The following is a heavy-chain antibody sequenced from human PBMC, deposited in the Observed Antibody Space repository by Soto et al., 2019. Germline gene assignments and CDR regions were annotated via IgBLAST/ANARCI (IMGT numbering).Heavy chain of an antibody. CDR2: IYSGGST. V-gene: IGHV3-53*01. CDR3: ARANLSSGWYGWLN. J-gene: IGHJ4*02. CDR1: GFTVSSNY. Sequence: EVQLVESGGGLIQPGGSLRLSCAASGFTVSSNYMSWVRQAPGKGLEWVSVIYSGGSTYYADSVKGRFTISRDNSKNTLYLQMNSLRAEDTAVYYCARANLSSGWYGWLNWGQGTLVTVSS. D-gene: IGHD6-19*01.